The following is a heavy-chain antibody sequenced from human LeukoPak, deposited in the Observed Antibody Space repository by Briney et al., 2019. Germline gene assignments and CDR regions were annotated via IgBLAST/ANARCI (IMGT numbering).Heavy chain of an antibody. J-gene: IGHJ5*02. Sequence: PSQTLSLTCTVSAGSITSHDYYWSWIRQAPGKGLEWIWYTHNRGSTFYNPSLKSRFTISVDTSKNQFSLKVRSVTATDTAVYYCAREGHDFWSGSRGWFDPWGPGTLVTVSS. CDR1: AGSITSHDYY. D-gene: IGHD3-3*01. CDR2: THNRGST. CDR3: AREGHDFWSGSRGWFDP. V-gene: IGHV4-30-4*01.